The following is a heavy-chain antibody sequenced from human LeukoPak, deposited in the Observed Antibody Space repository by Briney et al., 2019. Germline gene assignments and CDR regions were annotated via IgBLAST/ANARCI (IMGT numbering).Heavy chain of an antibody. CDR1: GLTFIDFW. V-gene: IGHV3-7*01. CDR2: IKPGGSEK. CDR3: SGRDSSRSPRAY. D-gene: IGHD2-2*01. J-gene: IGHJ4*02. Sequence: PGGSLRLSCATSGLTFIDFWMNWVRQAPGRGLEWVANIKPGGSEKYYVDSVKGRFAISRDNAKNEVYLEMNSLRAEDTGVYYCSGRDSSRSPRAYWGQGTLVSVSS.